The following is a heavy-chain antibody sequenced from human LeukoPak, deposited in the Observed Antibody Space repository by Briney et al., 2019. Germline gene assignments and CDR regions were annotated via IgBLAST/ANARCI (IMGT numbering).Heavy chain of an antibody. D-gene: IGHD6-19*01. CDR1: AYTFTGYY. V-gene: IGHV1-2*02. CDR2: INPDSGGT. Sequence: ASVKVSCKASAYTFTGYYMHWVRQAPGQGLEWMGGINPDSGGTNYAQKFQGRVTMTRDTSISTAYMEVSRLRSDDTAVYYCAREGSGWYGNFDYWGQGTLVTVSS. CDR3: AREGSGWYGNFDY. J-gene: IGHJ4*02.